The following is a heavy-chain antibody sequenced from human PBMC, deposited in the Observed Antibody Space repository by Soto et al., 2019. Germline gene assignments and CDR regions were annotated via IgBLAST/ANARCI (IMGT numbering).Heavy chain of an antibody. CDR3: ARDHRDYYFWSGYYLSYYYGMDV. Sequence: DSVKVSCKASGYTFTSYGISWVRQAPGRGLEWMGWISAYNGNTNYAQKIQGRVTMTTDTATSTAYMELRSLRSDDTAVYYCARDHRDYYFWSGYYLSYYYGMDVWGQGTTVTVSS. V-gene: IGHV1-18*01. D-gene: IGHD3-3*01. J-gene: IGHJ6*02. CDR1: GYTFTSYG. CDR2: ISAYNGNT.